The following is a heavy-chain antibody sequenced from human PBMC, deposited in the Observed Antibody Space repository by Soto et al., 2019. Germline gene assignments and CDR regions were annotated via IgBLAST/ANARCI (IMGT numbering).Heavy chain of an antibody. Sequence: ASVKVSCKASGFTFTDYFMHWMRQAPGQGLEWMAYINLYSGDTRFAPKFQGRVTLTRDTSISTAYIALSSLTSDDTAVYFCARDSATLAGTFFGYWGQGALVTVSS. CDR3: ARDSATLAGTFFGY. V-gene: IGHV1-2*02. D-gene: IGHD2-15*01. CDR1: GFTFTDYF. CDR2: INLYSGDT. J-gene: IGHJ4*02.